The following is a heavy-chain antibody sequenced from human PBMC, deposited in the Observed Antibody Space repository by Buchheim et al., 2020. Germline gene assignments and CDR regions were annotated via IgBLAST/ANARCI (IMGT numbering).Heavy chain of an antibody. CDR2: IDHSGST. J-gene: IGHJ2*01. D-gene: IGHD4-23*01. V-gene: IGHV4-34*01. CDR1: GGSFSDYY. Sequence: QVQLQQWGAGLLKPSETLSLTCAVYGGSFSDYYWNWIRQPPGKGLEWIGEIDHSGSTNYNPSLKSRVTISVDTSKNQFSLKLSSVTAADTAVYYCARRIHGGNRKGARLIYWYFDLWGGGTL. CDR3: ARRIHGGNRKGARLIYWYFDL.